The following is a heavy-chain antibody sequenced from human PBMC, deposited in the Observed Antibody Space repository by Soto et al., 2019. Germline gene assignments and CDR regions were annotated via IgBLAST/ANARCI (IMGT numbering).Heavy chain of an antibody. CDR3: AKDLQDRWRGFDY. D-gene: IGHD3-3*01. Sequence: EVQLVESGGGLVQPGRSLRLSCAASGFTFDDYAMHWVRQAPGKGLEWVSGISWNSGRIGYADSVKGRFTISRDNAKNSLYLQMNSLRAEDTALYYCAKDLQDRWRGFDYWGQGTLVTVSS. V-gene: IGHV3-9*01. CDR2: ISWNSGRI. J-gene: IGHJ4*02. CDR1: GFTFDDYA.